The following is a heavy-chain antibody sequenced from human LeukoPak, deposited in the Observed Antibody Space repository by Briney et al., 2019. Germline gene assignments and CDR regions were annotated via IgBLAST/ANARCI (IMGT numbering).Heavy chain of an antibody. CDR3: AKDLEDAFDI. D-gene: IGHD3-3*01. CDR2: IWYDGSNK. CDR1: GVTFSSYG. Sequence: GRSLRLSCAASGVTFSSYGMHWGRQAPGKGLEWGAVIWYDGSNKYYADSVKGRFTISRDNSKNTLYLQMNSLRAEDTAVYYCAKDLEDAFDIWGQGTMVTVSS. J-gene: IGHJ3*02. V-gene: IGHV3-33*06.